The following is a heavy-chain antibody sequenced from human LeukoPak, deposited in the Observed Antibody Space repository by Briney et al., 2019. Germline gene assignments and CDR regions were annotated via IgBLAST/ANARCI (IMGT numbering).Heavy chain of an antibody. V-gene: IGHV3-48*01. CDR3: ARDPGNGYSGYDGYYYYYYYMDV. CDR2: ISSSSSTI. Sequence: PGGSLRLSCAASGFTFSSYAMSWVRQAPGKGLEWVSYISSSSSTIYYADSVKGRFTISRDNAKNSLYLQMNSLRAEDTAVYYCARDPGNGYSGYDGYYYYYYYMDVWGKGTTVTVSS. J-gene: IGHJ6*03. D-gene: IGHD5-12*01. CDR1: GFTFSSYA.